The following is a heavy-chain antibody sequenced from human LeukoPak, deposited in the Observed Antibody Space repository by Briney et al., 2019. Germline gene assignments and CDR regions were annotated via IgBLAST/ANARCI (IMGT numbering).Heavy chain of an antibody. J-gene: IGHJ5*02. CDR1: GGSFSGYY. CDR2: INHSGST. V-gene: IGHV4-34*01. D-gene: IGHD1-26*01. CDR3: ARAKGGSYYQGNRGWFDP. Sequence: SETLSLTCAVYGGSFSGYYWSWIHQPPGKGLEWIGEINHSGSTNYNPSLKSRVTISVDTSKNQFSLKLSSVTAADTAVYYCARAKGGSYYQGNRGWFDPWGQGTLVTVSS.